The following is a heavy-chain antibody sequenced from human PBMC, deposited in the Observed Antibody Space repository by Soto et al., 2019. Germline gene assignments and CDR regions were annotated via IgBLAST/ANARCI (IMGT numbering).Heavy chain of an antibody. CDR3: ARDLGIGGSCYSGPLDD. Sequence: ASGKVSCKASGYTFTSYYMHWVRQAPGQGLEWMGIINPSGGSTSYAQKFQGRVTMTRDTSTSTVYMELSSLRSEDTAVYYCARDLGIGGSCYSGPLDDWGQGTLVTVSS. CDR2: INPSGGST. CDR1: GYTFTSYY. V-gene: IGHV1-46*01. D-gene: IGHD2-15*01. J-gene: IGHJ4*02.